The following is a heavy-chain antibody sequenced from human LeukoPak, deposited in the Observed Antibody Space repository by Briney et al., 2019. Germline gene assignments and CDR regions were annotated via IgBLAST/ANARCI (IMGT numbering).Heavy chain of an antibody. J-gene: IGHJ4*02. CDR1: GFTFSSYS. D-gene: IGHD3/OR15-3a*01. Sequence: GGSLRLSCAASGFTFSSYSMNCDRQAPGKGLEWVSYISSSSSTIYYADSVKGRFTISRDNAKNSLYLQMNSLRAEDTAVYYCARGGRTVFDYWGQGTLVTVSS. CDR2: ISSSSSTI. CDR3: ARGGRTVFDY. V-gene: IGHV3-48*01.